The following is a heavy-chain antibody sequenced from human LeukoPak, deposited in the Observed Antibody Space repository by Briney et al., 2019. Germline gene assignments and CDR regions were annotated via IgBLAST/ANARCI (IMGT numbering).Heavy chain of an antibody. CDR3: ARAGNKQDKRYSVNYYYYCMDV. D-gene: IGHD2-15*01. Sequence: SETLSLTCTVSGGSISSSSYYWGWIRQPPGKGLEWIGSIYYSGSTYYNPSLKSRVAISVDTSKNQFSLKLSSVTAADTAVYYCARAGNKQDKRYSVNYYYYCMDVWGKGTTVTVSS. CDR1: GGSISSSSYY. CDR2: IYYSGST. J-gene: IGHJ6*03. V-gene: IGHV4-39*07.